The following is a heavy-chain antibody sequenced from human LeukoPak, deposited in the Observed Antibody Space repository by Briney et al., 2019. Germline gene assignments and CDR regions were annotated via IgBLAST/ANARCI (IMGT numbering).Heavy chain of an antibody. V-gene: IGHV3-15*01. Sequence: GGSLRLSCAASGFTFSNAWMSWVRQAPGKGLEWVGRIKSKTDGGTTDYAAPVKGRFTISRDDSKNTLYLQMNSLKTEDTAVYYCTTGEFLEWLLYLDYWGQGTLVTVSS. D-gene: IGHD3-3*01. J-gene: IGHJ4*02. CDR3: TTGEFLEWLLYLDY. CDR2: IKSKTDGGTT. CDR1: GFTFSNAW.